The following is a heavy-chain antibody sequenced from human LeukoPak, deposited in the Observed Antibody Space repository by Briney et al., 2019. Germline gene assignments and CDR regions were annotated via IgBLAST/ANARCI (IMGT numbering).Heavy chain of an antibody. J-gene: IGHJ3*01. CDR2: ISGSGDST. D-gene: IGHD3-10*01. CDR1: GFTFSNYA. CDR3: ANLLWFGELLDPEGAFDF. Sequence: PGGSLRLSCAASGFTFSNYAMSWVRQAPGKGLEWVSAISGSGDSTYYADSVKGRFTISRDNSKNTLYLQMNSLRAEDTAVYYCANLLWFGELLDPEGAFDFWGQGTMVTVSS. V-gene: IGHV3-23*01.